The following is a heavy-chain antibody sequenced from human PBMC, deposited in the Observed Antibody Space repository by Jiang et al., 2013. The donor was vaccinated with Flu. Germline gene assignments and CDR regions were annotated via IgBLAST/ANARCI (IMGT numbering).Heavy chain of an antibody. CDR1: GGSISSSSYY. J-gene: IGHJ6*02. CDR3: ALKGQLVDYYYYYGMDV. CDR2: IYYSGST. V-gene: IGHV4-39*01. Sequence: GSGLVKPSETLSLTCTVSGGSISSSSYYWGWIRQPPGKGLEWIRSIYYSGSTYYNPSLKSRVTISVDTSKNQFSLKLSSVTAADTAVYYCALKGQLVDYYYYYGMDVWGQGTTVTVSS. D-gene: IGHD6-6*01.